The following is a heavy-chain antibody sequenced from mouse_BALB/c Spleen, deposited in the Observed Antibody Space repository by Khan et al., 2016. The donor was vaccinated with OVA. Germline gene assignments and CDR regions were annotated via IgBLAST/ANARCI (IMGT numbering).Heavy chain of an antibody. CDR1: GYSFTSYY. J-gene: IGHJ3*01. CDR3: ARGTFDY. Sequence: VQLQQSGPELMKPGASVNLSCKASGYSFTSYYIHWVKQSPGKSLEWIGYIDPFNGDTDYNQKFKGKATFTVAKSSITAYMHLSSLTSEDSAVYFCARGTFDYWGQGTLVTVSA. CDR2: IDPFNGDT. D-gene: IGHD3-3*01. V-gene: IGHV1S135*01.